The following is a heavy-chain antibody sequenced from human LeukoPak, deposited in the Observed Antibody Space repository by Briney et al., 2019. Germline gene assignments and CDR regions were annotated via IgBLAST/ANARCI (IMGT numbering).Heavy chain of an antibody. D-gene: IGHD2-15*01. CDR3: ARDPGYCSGGSCQYYYYYYMDV. J-gene: IGHJ6*03. CDR2: ISSSSSYI. Sequence: SGGSLRLSCAASGFTFSSYSMNWVRQAPGKGLEWVSSISSSSSYIYYADSVKGRFTISRDNAKNSLYLQMNSLRAEDTAVYYCARDPGYCSGGSCQYYYYYYMDVWGKGTTVTVSS. V-gene: IGHV3-21*01. CDR1: GFTFSSYS.